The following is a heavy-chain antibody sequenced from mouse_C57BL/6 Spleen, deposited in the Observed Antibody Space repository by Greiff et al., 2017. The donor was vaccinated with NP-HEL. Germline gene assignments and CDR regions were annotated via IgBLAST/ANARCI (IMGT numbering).Heavy chain of an antibody. CDR1: GYSITSGYY. CDR2: ISYDGSN. Sequence: EVKLEESGPGLVNPSQSLSLTCSVTGYSITSGYYWNWIRQFPGNKLEWMGYISYDGSNNYNPSLKNRISITRDTSKNQFFLKLNSVTTEDTATYYCARDGDYDPFAYWGQGTLVTVSA. D-gene: IGHD2-4*01. CDR3: ARDGDYDPFAY. V-gene: IGHV3-6*01. J-gene: IGHJ3*01.